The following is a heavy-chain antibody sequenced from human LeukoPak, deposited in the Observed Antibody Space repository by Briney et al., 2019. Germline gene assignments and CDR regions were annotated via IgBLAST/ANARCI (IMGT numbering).Heavy chain of an antibody. J-gene: IGHJ4*02. D-gene: IGHD4-17*01. CDR1: GGSISTYY. CDR3: ARLGYGEFSSRPFDD. Sequence: SETLSLTCTVSGGSISTYYWSWIRQPPGKGLEYIGYIYDSGSTKYNPSLKSRVSLSVDTSKKQFSLKLRSVTAADTAVYYCARLGYGEFSSRPFDDWGQGTLVTVSS. CDR2: IYDSGST. V-gene: IGHV4-59*08.